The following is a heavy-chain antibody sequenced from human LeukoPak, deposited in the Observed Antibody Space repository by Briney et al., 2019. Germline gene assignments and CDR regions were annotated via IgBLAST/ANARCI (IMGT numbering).Heavy chain of an antibody. Sequence: ASVKVSCKASGYTFTSYGFTWVRQAPGQGLEWMGWISTYNGNTNYAQKLQGRVTMTTDTSTSTAYMELRSLRSDDTAVYYCARSDSSGRYGGYYYYYMDVWGKGTTVTVSS. V-gene: IGHV1-18*01. CDR3: ARSDSSGRYGGYYYYYMDV. CDR2: ISTYNGNT. CDR1: GYTFTSYG. J-gene: IGHJ6*03. D-gene: IGHD6-19*01.